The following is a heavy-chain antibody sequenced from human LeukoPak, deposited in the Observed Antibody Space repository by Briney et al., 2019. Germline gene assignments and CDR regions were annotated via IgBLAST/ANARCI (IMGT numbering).Heavy chain of an antibody. V-gene: IGHV5-51*01. CDR3: ARQGYSSGWVTYYFDY. CDR2: IYPGDSDT. CDR1: GYSFTSYW. D-gene: IGHD6-19*01. Sequence: GESLKISCKGSGYSFTSYWIGWVRQIPGKGLEWMGIIYPGDSDTRYSPSFQGQVTISADKSISTAYLQWSSLKASDTAMYYCARQGYSSGWVTYYFDYWGQGTLVTVSS. J-gene: IGHJ4*02.